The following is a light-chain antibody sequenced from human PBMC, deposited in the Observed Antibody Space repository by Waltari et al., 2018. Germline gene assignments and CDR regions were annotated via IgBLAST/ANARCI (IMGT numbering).Light chain of an antibody. CDR1: QSVGRT. CDR3: QHYVRLPAT. CDR2: AAS. Sequence: EIVLTQSPGTLSLSPGERATLSCRASQSVGRTLAWYQQKPGQAPRLLIYAASNRATGIPDRFSGSGSGTDFSLTISRLEPEDCAVYYCQHYVRLPATFGQGTKVAIK. V-gene: IGKV3-20*01. J-gene: IGKJ1*01.